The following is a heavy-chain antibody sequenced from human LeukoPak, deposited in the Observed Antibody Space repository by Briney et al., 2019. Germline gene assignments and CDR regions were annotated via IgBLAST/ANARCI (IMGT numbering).Heavy chain of an antibody. Sequence: PGGSLRLSCAASGFTFSSYAMSWVRQVPGKGLEWVSGIDWNGGTTAYAGSVEGRFTISRDNAKNSLYLQMNSLRAEDTALYACARTRYSATEDDAFDIWGQGTMVTVSS. J-gene: IGHJ3*02. CDR2: IDWNGGTT. V-gene: IGHV3-20*01. CDR1: GFTFSSYA. CDR3: ARTRYSATEDDAFDI. D-gene: IGHD6-13*01.